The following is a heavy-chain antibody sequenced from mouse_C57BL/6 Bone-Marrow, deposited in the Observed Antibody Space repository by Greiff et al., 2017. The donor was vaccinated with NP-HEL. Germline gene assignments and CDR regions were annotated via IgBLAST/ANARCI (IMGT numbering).Heavy chain of an antibody. J-gene: IGHJ4*01. CDR1: GFTFSDYY. CDR2: ISNGGGST. Sequence: EVKLMESGGGLVQPGGSLKLSCAASGFTFSDYYMYWVRQTPEKRLELVAYISNGGGSTYYPDTVKGRFTISRDNAKNTLYLQMSRLKSEDTAMYYCARHDGTKAMDYWGQGTSVTVSS. V-gene: IGHV5-12*01. CDR3: ARHDGTKAMDY. D-gene: IGHD2-3*01.